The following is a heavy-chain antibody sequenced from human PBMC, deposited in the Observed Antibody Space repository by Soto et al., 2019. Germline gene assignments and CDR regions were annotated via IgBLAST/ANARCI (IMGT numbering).Heavy chain of an antibody. CDR2: ISPYNGHT. Sequence: QVQLVQSGAEVTKPGASVKVSCKASGYTFSTYGISWVRQAPGQGLEWMGWISPYNGHTNYAQKFQGRVTMTTDTSTRTAYMELRSLRSVDTAVYYCAREREADAFDIWGQGTMVTVSS. CDR3: AREREADAFDI. J-gene: IGHJ3*02. V-gene: IGHV1-18*01. CDR1: GYTFSTYG. D-gene: IGHD1-26*01.